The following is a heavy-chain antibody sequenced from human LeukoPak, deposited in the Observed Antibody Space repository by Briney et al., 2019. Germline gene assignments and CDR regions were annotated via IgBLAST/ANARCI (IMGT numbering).Heavy chain of an antibody. CDR2: VSYSGSP. Sequence: PSETLSLTCTVSGDSISSSRYYWGWIRQPPGKGLEWIGSVSYSGSPYYNPSLKSRVTTSVDTSKNQFSLRLSSVTATDTAMYYCARHGWDYPSGTYYTFDPWCQGTLVTVSS. CDR3: ARHGWDYPSGTYYTFDP. D-gene: IGHD3-10*01. V-gene: IGHV4-39*01. J-gene: IGHJ5*02. CDR1: GDSISSSRYY.